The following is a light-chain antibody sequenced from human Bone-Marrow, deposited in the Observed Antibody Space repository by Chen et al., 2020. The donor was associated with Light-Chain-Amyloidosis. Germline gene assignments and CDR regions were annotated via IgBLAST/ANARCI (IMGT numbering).Light chain of an antibody. CDR1: DLPTKY. CDR3: QAADSSGTYEVI. J-gene: IGLJ2*01. Sequence: SYELTQPPSVSVSPGQTARITCSGDDLPTKYAYWYQQKPGQAPVLVIHRDTERPPGLSERFSGSNSGTTATLTSSGVQSEDEADYHCQAADSSGTYEVIVGGRTELTVL. V-gene: IGLV3-25*03. CDR2: RDT.